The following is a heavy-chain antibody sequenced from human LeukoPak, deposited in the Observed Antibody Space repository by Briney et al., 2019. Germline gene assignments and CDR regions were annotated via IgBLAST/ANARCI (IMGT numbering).Heavy chain of an antibody. J-gene: IGHJ4*02. CDR1: GYTFTDYY. Sequence: ASVKVSCKASGYTFTDYYMHWVRQAPGQGLEWMGWIAAHSGDTNYAQKFQGRVTMTRDTSISTAHMELSRLKSDDTAVYYCARDIGSGWYWIGGNYWGQGTLVTVSS. CDR2: IAAHSGDT. CDR3: ARDIGSGWYWIGGNY. D-gene: IGHD6-19*01. V-gene: IGHV1-2*02.